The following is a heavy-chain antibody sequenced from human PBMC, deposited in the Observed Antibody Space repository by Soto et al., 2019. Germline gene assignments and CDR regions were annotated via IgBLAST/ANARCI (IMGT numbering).Heavy chain of an antibody. D-gene: IGHD6-6*01. V-gene: IGHV4-30-2*01. CDR3: ARQEGKLIYFDY. CDR1: GGSIINGDYY. Sequence: PSETLSLTCTVSGGSIINGDYYWSWIRQQPGKGLEWIGYIYYSGSTYYNPSLKSRVTISVDRSKNQFSLKLSSVTAADTAVYYCARQEGKLIYFDYWGQGTLVTVSS. J-gene: IGHJ4*02. CDR2: IYYSGST.